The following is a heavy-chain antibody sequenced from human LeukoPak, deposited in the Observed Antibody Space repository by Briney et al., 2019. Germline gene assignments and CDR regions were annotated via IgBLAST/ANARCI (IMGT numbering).Heavy chain of an antibody. CDR2: ISGSGGNT. CDR3: AKGRDMMPPSAFDY. Sequence: GGSLRLSCAASGFTFSSYGMSWVRQAPGKGLEWVSGISGSGGNTYYADYVKGRFTISKDNSKNTLFLQMNSLRADDTAVYYCAKGRDMMPPSAFDYWGQGTLVSVSS. V-gene: IGHV3-23*01. J-gene: IGHJ4*02. CDR1: GFTFSSYG. D-gene: IGHD3-16*01.